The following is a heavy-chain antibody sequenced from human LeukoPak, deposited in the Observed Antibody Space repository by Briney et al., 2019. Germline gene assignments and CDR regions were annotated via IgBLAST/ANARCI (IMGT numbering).Heavy chain of an antibody. V-gene: IGHV3-48*04. CDR2: ISTAGTTV. CDR3: ARVSPNRFLDY. Sequence: GGSLRLSCAASGFTFSSYSLNWVRQAPGKGLEWISYISTAGTTVYYADSVKGRFTISRDNAKNSLYLQMNSLRVEDTAVYYCARVSPNRFLDYWGQGTLVTVSS. CDR1: GFTFSSYS. D-gene: IGHD1-14*01. J-gene: IGHJ4*02.